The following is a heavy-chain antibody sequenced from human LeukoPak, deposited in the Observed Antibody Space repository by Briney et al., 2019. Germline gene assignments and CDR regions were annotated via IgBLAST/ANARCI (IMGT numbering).Heavy chain of an antibody. D-gene: IGHD3-10*01. CDR2: IKQDGTER. CDR1: GFTFTTYW. Sequence: GESLRLSCAASGFTFTTYWMSWVRQAPGKGLEWVANIKQDGTERYYVDSVKGRFTISRDNAKNSLYLQMNSLRAEDTAVYYCASLTYYYGSGSTADYWGQGTLVTVSS. V-gene: IGHV3-7*01. J-gene: IGHJ4*02. CDR3: ASLTYYYGSGSTADY.